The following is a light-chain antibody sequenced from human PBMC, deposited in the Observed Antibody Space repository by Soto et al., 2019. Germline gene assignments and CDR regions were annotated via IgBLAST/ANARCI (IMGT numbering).Light chain of an antibody. V-gene: IGKV1-39*01. J-gene: IGKJ3*01. CDR3: QQSYSTLFT. CDR2: DAS. Sequence: DIQMTQSPSSLSASVGDRVTITCRASQSISSYLNWYQQKPGKAPKLLIYDASSLQSGVPSRFSGSGSGTDFTLTISRLQPEDFATYYCQQSYSTLFTFGPGTKVDIK. CDR1: QSISSY.